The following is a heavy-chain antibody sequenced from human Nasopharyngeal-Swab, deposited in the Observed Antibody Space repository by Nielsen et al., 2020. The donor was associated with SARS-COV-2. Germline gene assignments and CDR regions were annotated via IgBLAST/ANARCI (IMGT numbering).Heavy chain of an antibody. CDR3: ARGVETIHH. CDR1: GFSFSEYY. V-gene: IGHV3-11*01. CDR2: ISSSGSIT. D-gene: IGHD5-24*01. J-gene: IGHJ1*01. Sequence: GESLKISCAASGFSFSEYYMSWIRQAPGKGLEWISDISSSGSITHYADSMKGRFTISRDKAKKSRYLQMNSLRAEDTAVYYCARGVETIHHWGQGSLVTVSS.